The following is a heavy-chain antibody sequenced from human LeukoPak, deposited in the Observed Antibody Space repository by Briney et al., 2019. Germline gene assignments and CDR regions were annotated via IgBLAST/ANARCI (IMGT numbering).Heavy chain of an antibody. J-gene: IGHJ4*02. CDR3: ARGYSGYFYY. CDR2: IDGDGSST. D-gene: IGHD5-12*01. CDR1: GFTFCSYW. V-gene: IGHV3-74*01. Sequence: PGGSLRLSCAASGFTFCSYWMQWVRQAPGKGLVWVSRIDGDGSSTNYADSVKGRFTISRDNAKNTLYLQMNSLRAEDTAVYYCARGYSGYFYYWGQGTLVTVSS.